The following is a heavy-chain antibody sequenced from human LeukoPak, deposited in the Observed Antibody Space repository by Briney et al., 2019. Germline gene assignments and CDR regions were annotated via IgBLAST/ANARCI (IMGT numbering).Heavy chain of an antibody. V-gene: IGHV7-4-1*02. CDR1: GYTFTSYA. Sequence: ASVKVSCKASGYTFTSYAMNWVRQAPGQGLEWMGWINTNTGNPTYAQGFTGRFVFSLDTSVSTAYLQISSLKAEDTAVYYCARALQSRYCSGGSCYQHAFDIWGQGTMVTVSS. CDR2: INTNTGNP. CDR3: ARALQSRYCSGGSCYQHAFDI. D-gene: IGHD2-15*01. J-gene: IGHJ3*02.